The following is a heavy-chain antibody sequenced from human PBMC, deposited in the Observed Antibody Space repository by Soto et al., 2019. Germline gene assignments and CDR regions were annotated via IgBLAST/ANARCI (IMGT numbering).Heavy chain of an antibody. CDR3: ARDVRLTIFGVVTYYYGMDV. J-gene: IGHJ6*02. D-gene: IGHD3-3*01. CDR2: MYTSGST. V-gene: IGHV4-4*07. CDR1: GGSISSYY. Sequence: NPSETLSLTCTVSGGSISSYYWSWIRQPAGKGLEWIGRMYTSGSTNYNPSLKSRVTMSVDTSKNQFSLKLSSVTAADTAVYYCARDVRLTIFGVVTYYYGMDVWGQGTTVTVSS.